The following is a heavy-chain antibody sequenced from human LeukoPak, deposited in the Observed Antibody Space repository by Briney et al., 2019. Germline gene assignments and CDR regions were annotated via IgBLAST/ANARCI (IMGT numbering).Heavy chain of an antibody. D-gene: IGHD4-17*01. CDR2: IYHSGNT. J-gene: IGHJ4*02. CDR1: GYSISSGYY. Sequence: PSETLSLTCAVSGYSISSGYYWGWIRQPPGKGLEWIGNIYHSGNTYYNPSLKSRVTISVDTSTNHFSLKLTSVTAADTAVHYCARRGTYGDYVDYWGQGTLVTVSS. V-gene: IGHV4-38-2*01. CDR3: ARRGTYGDYVDY.